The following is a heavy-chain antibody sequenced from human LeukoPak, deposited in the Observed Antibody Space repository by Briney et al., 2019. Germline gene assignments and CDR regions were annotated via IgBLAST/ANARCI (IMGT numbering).Heavy chain of an antibody. CDR2: FDPEDGET. CDR3: ATLGGYSGYDPVAFDY. V-gene: IGHV1-24*01. Sequence: ASVKVSCKVSGYTLTELSMHWVRQAPGKGLEWMGGFDPEDGETIYAQKFQGRVTMTEDTSTDTAYMELSSLRSEDTAVYYCATLGGYSGYDPVAFDYWGQGTLVNVSS. CDR1: GYTLTELS. D-gene: IGHD5-12*01. J-gene: IGHJ4*02.